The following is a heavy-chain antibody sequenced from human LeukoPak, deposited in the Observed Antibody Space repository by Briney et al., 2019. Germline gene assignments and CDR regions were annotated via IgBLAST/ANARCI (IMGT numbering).Heavy chain of an antibody. CDR2: ISSSGSTI. CDR1: GFTFSDYY. CDR3: ARVEVPFWSGYGGDRDYYMDV. D-gene: IGHD3-3*01. V-gene: IGHV3-11*01. Sequence: PGGSLRLSCAASGFTFSDYYMSWIRQAPGKGLEWVSYISSSGSTIYYADSVKGRFTISRDNAKNSLYLQMNSLRAEDTAVYYCARVEVPFWSGYGGDRDYYMDVWGKGTTVTVSS. J-gene: IGHJ6*03.